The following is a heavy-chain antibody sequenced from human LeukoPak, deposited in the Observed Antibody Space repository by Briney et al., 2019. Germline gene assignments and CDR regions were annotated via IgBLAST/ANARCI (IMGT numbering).Heavy chain of an antibody. V-gene: IGHV3-20*04. D-gene: IGHD6-19*01. CDR1: GFRFDDHG. Sequence: PGGSLRLSCAASGFRFDDHGMSWFRQAPGRGLEWVFGINWNGGSTGYGDSVKGRFTISRDNAKNSLYLQMNSLRAEDTALYYCAGGDRNGWYFDYWGQGILVTVSS. J-gene: IGHJ4*02. CDR3: AGGDRNGWYFDY. CDR2: INWNGGST.